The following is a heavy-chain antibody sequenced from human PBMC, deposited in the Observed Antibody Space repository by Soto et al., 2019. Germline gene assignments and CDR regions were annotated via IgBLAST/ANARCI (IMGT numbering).Heavy chain of an antibody. J-gene: IGHJ4*02. CDR2: ISTNSKTI. Sequence: QLVESGGGLVQPGGSLRLSCAASGFTFTSYNMNWVRQAPGKGLEWVSYISTNSKTIYHADSVRGRFTISRDNAENSLYLQMESLRAEDTALYYSARRFDLSSGSGTNVDKGCDFWGQGTLVTVSS. CDR1: GFTFTSYN. V-gene: IGHV3-48*01. CDR3: ARRFDLSSGSGTNVDKGCDF. D-gene: IGHD3-10*01.